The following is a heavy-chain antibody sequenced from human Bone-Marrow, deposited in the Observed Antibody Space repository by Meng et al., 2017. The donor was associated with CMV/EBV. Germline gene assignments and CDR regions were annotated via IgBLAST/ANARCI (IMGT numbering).Heavy chain of an antibody. CDR1: GGTFSSYA. V-gene: IGHV1-69*10. CDR3: ARLTTIVYYSCAY. J-gene: IGHJ4*01. D-gene: IGHD3-22*01. CDR2: IIPILGIA. Sequence: SVKVSCKASGGTFSSYAISWVRQAPGQGLEWMGGIIPILGIANYAQKFQGRVTMTTDTSTSTAYMELRSLRSDDTAVYYCARLTTIVYYSCAYWGQGNLVTVSS.